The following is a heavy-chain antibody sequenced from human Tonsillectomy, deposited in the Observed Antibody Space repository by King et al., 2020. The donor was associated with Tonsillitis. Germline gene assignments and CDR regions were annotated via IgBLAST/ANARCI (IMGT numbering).Heavy chain of an antibody. D-gene: IGHD6-19*01. CDR2: ISGIGRNT. CDR1: GFTFDNYA. CDR3: AKDPEQWLAQNWFDP. V-gene: IGHV3-23*04. J-gene: IGHJ5*02. Sequence: VQLVESGGGLVQPGGSLRLSCAASGFTFDNYAMSWVRQAPGKGLEWVSAISGIGRNTYYAASVKGRFTISRDNSKNTLYLQMNSLRAEDTAVYYCAKDPEQWLAQNWFDPWGQGTLVTVSS.